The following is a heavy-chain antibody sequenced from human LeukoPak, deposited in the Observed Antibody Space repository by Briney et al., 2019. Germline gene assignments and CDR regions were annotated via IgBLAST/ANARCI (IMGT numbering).Heavy chain of an antibody. D-gene: IGHD1-14*01. Sequence: SETLSLTCTVSGGSISNSNNYYWGWVRQSPGKGLEWIGSIYYSGSTYYNPSLKSRVTISVDTSKNQFSLKLTSVTAADTTVYYCARHGHHHHYDYWDQGTLVTVSS. J-gene: IGHJ4*02. CDR1: GGSISNSNNYY. CDR2: IYYSGST. CDR3: ARHGHHHHYDY. V-gene: IGHV4-39*01.